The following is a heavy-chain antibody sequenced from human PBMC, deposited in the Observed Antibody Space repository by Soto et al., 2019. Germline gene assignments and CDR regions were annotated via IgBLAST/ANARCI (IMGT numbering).Heavy chain of an antibody. Sequence: QGQLVQSGAEVKKPGASVKVSCKASGYTFTRYGISWVRQAPGQGLEWMGWISGYNGDTKYAQKFQGRVTMTVDTSTTTAYMELRSLTSDDRDVYYCAKNGQPPYYYYGMDVW. CDR3: AKNGQPPYYYYGMDV. J-gene: IGHJ6*01. CDR2: ISGYNGDT. V-gene: IGHV1-18*01. D-gene: IGHD2-8*01. CDR1: GYTFTRYG.